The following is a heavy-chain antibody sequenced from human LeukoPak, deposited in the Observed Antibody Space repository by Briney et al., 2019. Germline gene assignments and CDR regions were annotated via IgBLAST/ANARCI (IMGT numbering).Heavy chain of an antibody. CDR3: ARDGDCSSGSCYWNYYYYGMDV. D-gene: IGHD2-15*01. CDR1: GFTFSSYS. J-gene: IGHJ6*02. CDR2: ISSSSSYI. V-gene: IGHV3-21*01. Sequence: GGSLRLSCAASGFTFSSYSMNWVRQAPGKGLEWVSSISSSSSYIYYADSVKGRFTISRDNAKNSLYLQMNSLRAEDTAVYYCARDGDCSSGSCYWNYYYYGMDVWGQGTTVTVSS.